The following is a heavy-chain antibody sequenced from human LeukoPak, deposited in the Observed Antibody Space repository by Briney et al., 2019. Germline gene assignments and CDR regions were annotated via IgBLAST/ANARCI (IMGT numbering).Heavy chain of an antibody. CDR1: GFTFSSYA. V-gene: IGHV3-23*01. D-gene: IGHD3-10*01. J-gene: IGHJ4*02. CDR2: ISGSGGST. CDR3: AKGYASWSYSTFDY. Sequence: GGSLRLSCAASGFTFSSYAMSWVRQAPGKGLEWVSTISGSGGSTYYADSVKGRFTISRDNSKNTLYLQMNSLRAEDTAVYYCAKGYASWSYSTFDYWGQGTLVTVSS.